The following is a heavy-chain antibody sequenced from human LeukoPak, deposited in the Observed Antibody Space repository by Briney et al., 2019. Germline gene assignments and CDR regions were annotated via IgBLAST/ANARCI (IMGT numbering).Heavy chain of an antibody. CDR1: GGSISSYY. Sequence: SETLSLTCTVSGGSISSYYWSWIRQPPGKGLEWIGYIYYSGSTNYNPSLKSRVTISVDTSKNQFSLKLSSVIAADTAVYYCASGSSGWYYRIDYWGQGTLVTVSS. D-gene: IGHD6-19*01. CDR2: IYYSGST. J-gene: IGHJ4*02. CDR3: ASGSSGWYYRIDY. V-gene: IGHV4-59*01.